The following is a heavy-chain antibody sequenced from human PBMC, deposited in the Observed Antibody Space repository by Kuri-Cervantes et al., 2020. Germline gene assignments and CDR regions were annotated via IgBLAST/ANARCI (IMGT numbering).Heavy chain of an antibody. D-gene: IGHD3-10*01. CDR2: ISYDGSNK. Sequence: GESLKISCAASGFTFSSYAMHWVRQAPGKGPEWVAVISYDGSNKYYADSVKGRFTISRDNSKNTLYLQMNSLRAEDTAVYYCARDHMVRGVIILYGMDVWGQGTTVTVSS. J-gene: IGHJ6*02. CDR1: GFTFSSYA. CDR3: ARDHMVRGVIILYGMDV. V-gene: IGHV3-30-3*01.